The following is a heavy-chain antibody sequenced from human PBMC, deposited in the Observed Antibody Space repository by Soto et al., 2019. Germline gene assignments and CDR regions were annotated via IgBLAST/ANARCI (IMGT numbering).Heavy chain of an antibody. CDR3: ARGAYYYDSSGYSYY. J-gene: IGHJ4*02. V-gene: IGHV1-69*13. Sequence: SVKVSCKASGGTFSSYAISWVRQAPGQGLEWMGGIIPIFGTANYAQKFQGRVTITADESTSTAYMELSSLKSEDTAVYYCARGAYYYDSSGYSYYWGQGTLVTVSS. CDR2: IIPIFGTA. CDR1: GGTFSSYA. D-gene: IGHD3-22*01.